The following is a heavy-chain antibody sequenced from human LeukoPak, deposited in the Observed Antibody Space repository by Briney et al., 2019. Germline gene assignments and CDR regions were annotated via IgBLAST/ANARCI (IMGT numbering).Heavy chain of an antibody. Sequence: GGSLRLSCAASGFTFSSYWMSWVRQAPGKGLEWVANIKQDGSEKYYVDSVKGRFTISGDNAKNSLYLQMNSLRAEDTAVYYCARVGGYAYFDYWGQGTLVTVSS. J-gene: IGHJ4*02. D-gene: IGHD5-12*01. CDR3: ARVGGYAYFDY. CDR2: IKQDGSEK. CDR1: GFTFSSYW. V-gene: IGHV3-7*01.